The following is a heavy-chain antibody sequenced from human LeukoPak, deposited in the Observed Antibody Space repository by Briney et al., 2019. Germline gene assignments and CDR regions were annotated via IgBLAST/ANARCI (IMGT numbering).Heavy chain of an antibody. CDR3: ARAGYDYVWGSYRDAFDI. Sequence: RPGGSLRLSCAASGFTFSSYEMNWVRQAPGKGLEWVSYISSSGSTIYYADSVKGRFTISRDNAKNSLYLQMNSLRAEDTAVYYCARAGYDYVWGSYRDAFDIWGQGTMVTVSS. V-gene: IGHV3-48*03. CDR1: GFTFSSYE. D-gene: IGHD3-16*02. J-gene: IGHJ3*02. CDR2: ISSSGSTI.